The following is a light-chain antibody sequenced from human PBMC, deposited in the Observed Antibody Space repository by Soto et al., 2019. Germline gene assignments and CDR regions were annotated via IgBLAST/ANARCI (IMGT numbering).Light chain of an antibody. CDR1: NIGRET. V-gene: IGLV3-21*02. CDR2: DDS. Sequence: SYVLTQPPSVSVAPGQTATSTCGGDNIGRETVHWYQQKPGQAPVLVVYDDSDRPSGIPQRFSGSKSGNTATLTITRVEAGYEADYYCPLWDINTDRYVFGTGTKVTVL. CDR3: PLWDINTDRYV. J-gene: IGLJ1*01.